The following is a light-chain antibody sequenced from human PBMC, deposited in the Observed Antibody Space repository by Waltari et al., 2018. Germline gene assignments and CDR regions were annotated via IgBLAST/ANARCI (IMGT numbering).Light chain of an antibody. CDR2: DAS. CDR1: QSVTRA. Sequence: GRATQSVTRALGCYQTKPGSAPRVRISDASTRATGILDRFRGSGSGKDFSLSISRLEPEDFAVYYCQKYGTLPATFGQGTTVEIK. CDR3: QKYGTLPAT. J-gene: IGKJ1*01. V-gene: IGKV3-20*01.